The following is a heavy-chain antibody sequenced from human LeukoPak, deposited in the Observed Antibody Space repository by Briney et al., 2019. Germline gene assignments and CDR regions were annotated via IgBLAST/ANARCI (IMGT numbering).Heavy chain of an antibody. Sequence: SETLSLTCTVSGGSISSGSYYWSWIRQPAGKGLEWIGRIYTSGSTNYNPSLKSRVTISVDTSKNQFSLKLSSVTAADTVVYYCARDGAAVRFLEWLSDTWFDPWGQGTLATVSS. D-gene: IGHD3-3*01. CDR3: ARDGAAVRFLEWLSDTWFDP. CDR2: IYTSGST. CDR1: GGSISSGSYY. J-gene: IGHJ5*02. V-gene: IGHV4-61*02.